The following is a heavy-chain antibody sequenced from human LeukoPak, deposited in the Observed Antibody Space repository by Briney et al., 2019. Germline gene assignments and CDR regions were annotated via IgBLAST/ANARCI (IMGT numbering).Heavy chain of an antibody. J-gene: IGHJ3*02. V-gene: IGHV4-59*12. CDR3: ARDKDYGSGSYYIGDAFDI. CDR1: GGSISSYY. Sequence: PSETLSLTCIVSGGSISSYYWSWIRQPPGKGLEWIGYIYYSGSTNYNPSLKSRVTISVDTSKNQFSLKLSSVTAADTAVYYCARDKDYGSGSYYIGDAFDIWGQGTMVTVSS. CDR2: IYYSGST. D-gene: IGHD3-10*01.